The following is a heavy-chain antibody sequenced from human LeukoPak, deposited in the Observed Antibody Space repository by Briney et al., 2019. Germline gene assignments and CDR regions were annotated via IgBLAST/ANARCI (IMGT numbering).Heavy chain of an antibody. CDR2: IYYSGST. CDR1: GGSISSYY. J-gene: IGHJ3*02. CDR3: AREHEDAFDI. V-gene: IGHV4-59*01. Sequence: SETLSLTCTVSGGSISSYYWSWIRQPPGKGLEWIGYIYYSGSTNYNPSLKSRVTISVDTSKNQFSLKLSSVTAADTAVYYCAREHEDAFDIWGQGTMVTASS.